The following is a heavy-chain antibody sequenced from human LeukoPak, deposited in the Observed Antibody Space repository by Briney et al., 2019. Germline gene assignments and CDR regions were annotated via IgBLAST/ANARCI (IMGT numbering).Heavy chain of an antibody. J-gene: IGHJ4*02. CDR3: AGEPVLRNSYTNHFDY. CDR2: IYTGGTT. Sequence: TSETLSLTCSVSGGSISTFYWSWIRQPAGKGLECIGRIYTGGTTNYNPSFKSRVTISLDKSKNQFSLKLRSVTAADTAVYYCAGEPVLRNSYTNHFDYWDQGTLVTVSS. CDR1: GGSISTFY. V-gene: IGHV4-4*07. D-gene: IGHD2-2*02.